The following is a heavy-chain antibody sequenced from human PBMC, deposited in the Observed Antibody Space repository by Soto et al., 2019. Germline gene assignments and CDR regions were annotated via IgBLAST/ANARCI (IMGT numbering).Heavy chain of an antibody. Sequence: QVLLVQSGAEVKKPGASLKVSCKASGYTFTSFGISWVRQAHGQVLELMGWLNIHKGNANYAQKVQGRVTITTYTSTSTAYMELMNMRSDDTAVYDCARVGAYHSGGTGYRAYFDYWGQGTLVIVAS. J-gene: IGHJ4*02. D-gene: IGHD3-22*01. V-gene: IGHV1-18*01. CDR1: GYTFTSFG. CDR2: LNIHKGNA. CDR3: ARVGAYHSGGTGYRAYFDY.